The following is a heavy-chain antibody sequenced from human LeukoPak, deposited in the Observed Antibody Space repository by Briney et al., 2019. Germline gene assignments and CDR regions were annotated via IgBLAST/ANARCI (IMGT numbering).Heavy chain of an antibody. CDR2: ISSSSSTI. V-gene: IGHV3-48*01. D-gene: IGHD3-16*01. Sequence: GGSLRLSCAASGFTFSSYSMNWVRQAPGEGLEWVSYISSSSSTIYYADSVKGRFTISRDDAKNSLYLQMNSLRAEDTAVYYCARDLWRFDYWGQGTLVTVSS. CDR3: ARDLWRFDY. J-gene: IGHJ4*02. CDR1: GFTFSSYS.